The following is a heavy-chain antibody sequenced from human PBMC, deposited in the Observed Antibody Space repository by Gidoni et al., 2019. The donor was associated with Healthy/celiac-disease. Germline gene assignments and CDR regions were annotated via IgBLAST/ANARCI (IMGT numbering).Heavy chain of an antibody. V-gene: IGHV3-7*03. D-gene: IGHD6-13*01. Sequence: EVQLVESGGGLVQPGGSLRLSGAASGFTFSSYGMSWVRQAPGKGLEWVANIKQDGSEKYYVDSVKGRFTISRDNAKNSLYLQMNSLRAEDTAVYYCARGKSSWYGWGQGTLVTVSS. CDR3: ARGKSSWYG. CDR2: IKQDGSEK. J-gene: IGHJ4*02. CDR1: GFTFSSYG.